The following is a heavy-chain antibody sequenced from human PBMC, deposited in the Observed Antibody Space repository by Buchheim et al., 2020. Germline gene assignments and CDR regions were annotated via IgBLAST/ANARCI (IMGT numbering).Heavy chain of an antibody. J-gene: IGHJ4*02. Sequence: QVQLVESGGGVVRPGRSLRLSCVASEFDFSKYAMYWVRQAPGKGLEWVAVISYDGNQIYYGDSVKDRFTISRDNSKSTLSLQMSSLRPEDTAVYYCAGDGEDIVLKYYFDSWGQGTL. CDR1: EFDFSKYA. D-gene: IGHD2-15*01. V-gene: IGHV3-30*03. CDR3: AGDGEDIVLKYYFDS. CDR2: ISYDGNQI.